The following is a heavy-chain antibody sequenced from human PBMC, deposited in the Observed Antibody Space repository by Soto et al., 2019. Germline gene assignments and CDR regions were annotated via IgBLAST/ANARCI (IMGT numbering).Heavy chain of an antibody. CDR1: GSSIDTITYY. D-gene: IGHD3-22*01. Sequence: TSETLSLTCSVFGSSIDTITYYWAWLRQPPGKGLEWIGYIYYSRTTYHNPSLKGRVTISVDTSKNQFSLKLSSVTAADTAVYYCARLGAYYQSLDPWGPGTLVTVSS. V-gene: IGHV4-61*05. CDR2: IYYSRTT. CDR3: ARLGAYYQSLDP. J-gene: IGHJ5*02.